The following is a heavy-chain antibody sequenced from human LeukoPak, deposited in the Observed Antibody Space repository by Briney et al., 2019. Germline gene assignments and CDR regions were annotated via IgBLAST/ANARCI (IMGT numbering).Heavy chain of an antibody. CDR3: ARPLHSSGFL. CDR2: ISSSGSTI. J-gene: IGHJ4*02. V-gene: IGHV3-48*03. D-gene: IGHD3-22*01. CDR1: GFTFSSYE. Sequence: GGSLRLSCAASGFTFSSYEMNWVRQAPGKWPEWVSYISSSGSTIYYADSVKGRFTISRGNAKNSLYLQMNSLRAEDTAVYYCARPLHSSGFLWGQGTLVTVSS.